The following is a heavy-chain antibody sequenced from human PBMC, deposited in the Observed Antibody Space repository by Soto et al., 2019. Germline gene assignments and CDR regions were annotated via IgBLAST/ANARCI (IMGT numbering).Heavy chain of an antibody. J-gene: IGHJ4*02. Sequence: GASVKVSCKASGYTFTSYTMHWVRQAPGQRLEWMGWITAGNGNTKYSQKFQGRVTITRDTSTSTAYMELSSLRSEDTAVYYCARDPYDSSGYFDWGQGTLVTVSS. CDR3: ARDPYDSSGYFD. D-gene: IGHD3-22*01. CDR2: ITAGNGNT. CDR1: GYTFTSYT. V-gene: IGHV1-3*01.